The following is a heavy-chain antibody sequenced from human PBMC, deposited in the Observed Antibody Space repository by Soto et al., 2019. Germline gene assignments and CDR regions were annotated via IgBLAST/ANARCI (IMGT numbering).Heavy chain of an antibody. CDR3: ARDCSGGSCYLDY. V-gene: IGHV1-18*01. Sequence: VSVNVSCKASGYSFTSYGISWVRQAPGQGLEWMGWISAYNGNTNYAQKLQGRVTMTTDTSTSTAYMELRSLRSDDTAVYYCARDCSGGSCYLDYWGQGTLVTVSS. CDR2: ISAYNGNT. CDR1: GYSFTSYG. J-gene: IGHJ4*02. D-gene: IGHD2-15*01.